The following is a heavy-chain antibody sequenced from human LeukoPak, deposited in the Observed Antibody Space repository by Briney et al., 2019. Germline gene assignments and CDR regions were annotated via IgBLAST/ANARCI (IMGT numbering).Heavy chain of an antibody. CDR1: GFTFSSYA. Sequence: PGGSLRLSCAASGFTFSSYAMHWVRQAPGKGLEWVAVISYDGSNKYYADSVKGRFTISRDNSKNTLYLQMNSLRAEDTAVYYCASGRGYSGYDPLDYWGQGTLVTVSS. J-gene: IGHJ4*02. V-gene: IGHV3-30-3*01. D-gene: IGHD5-12*01. CDR2: ISYDGSNK. CDR3: ASGRGYSGYDPLDY.